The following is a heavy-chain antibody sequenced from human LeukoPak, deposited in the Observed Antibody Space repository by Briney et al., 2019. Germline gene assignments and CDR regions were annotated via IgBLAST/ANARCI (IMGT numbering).Heavy chain of an antibody. CDR2: IYYSGST. CDR1: GGSISRYY. V-gene: IGHV4-59*01. D-gene: IGHD1-7*01. J-gene: IGHJ4*02. Sequence: KPSETLSLTCTVSGGSISRYYWSWIRQPPGKGLEWIGYIYYSGSTNYNPSLKSRVTISVDTSKNQFSLKLSSVTAADTAVYYCARRTGTTLDYWGQGTLVTVSS. CDR3: ARRTGTTLDY.